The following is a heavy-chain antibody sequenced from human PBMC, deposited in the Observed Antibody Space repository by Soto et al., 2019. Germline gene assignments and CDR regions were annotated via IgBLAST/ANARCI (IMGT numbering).Heavy chain of an antibody. V-gene: IGHV3-30*03. CDR3: ARGGWYASWSSSDC. Sequence: QVQLVESGGGVVQPGRSLRLSCAASGFTLSGNDMHWVRQAPGKGPEWVAGLSYDGSRQYYADSVKGRFTISRDTSKSTLYLQMSSLTTEDTAVYYCARGGWYASWSSSDCWGQGTLVTVSS. CDR2: LSYDGSRQ. J-gene: IGHJ4*02. CDR1: GFTLSGND. D-gene: IGHD2-2*01.